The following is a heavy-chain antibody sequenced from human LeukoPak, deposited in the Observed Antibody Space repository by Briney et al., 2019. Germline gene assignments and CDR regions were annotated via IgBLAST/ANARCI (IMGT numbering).Heavy chain of an antibody. CDR3: ARSPRWTNWFDP. D-gene: IGHD1-1*01. V-gene: IGHV4-59*01. CDR1: GGSISSYY. Sequence: SETLSLTCTVSGGSISSYYWSWIRQPPGKGLEWFGYIYYSGSTNYNPSLKSRVTISVDTSKNQFSLKLSSVTAADTAVYYCARSPRWTNWFDPWGQGTLVTVSS. J-gene: IGHJ5*02. CDR2: IYYSGST.